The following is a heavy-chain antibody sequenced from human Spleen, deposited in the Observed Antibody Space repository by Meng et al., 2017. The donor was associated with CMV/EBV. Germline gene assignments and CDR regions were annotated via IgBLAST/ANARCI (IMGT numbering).Heavy chain of an antibody. Sequence: ASGYTFTVYYILWVRQAPGQGLEWMGWINPNTGGTNYAQTFQRRVTMTRDTSISTAYMDVSRLTSDDTAIYYCARVIAVAGTAPFDYWGQGTLVTVSS. D-gene: IGHD6-19*01. J-gene: IGHJ4*02. CDR2: INPNTGGT. CDR3: ARVIAVAGTAPFDY. V-gene: IGHV1-2*02. CDR1: GYTFTVYY.